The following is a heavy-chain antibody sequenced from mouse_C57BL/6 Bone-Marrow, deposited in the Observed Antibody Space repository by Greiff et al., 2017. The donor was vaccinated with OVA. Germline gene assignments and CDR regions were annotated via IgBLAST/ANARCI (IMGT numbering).Heavy chain of an antibody. CDR1: GYTFTSYW. J-gene: IGHJ3*01. CDR2: IDPSDSYT. V-gene: IGHV1-69*01. CDR3: ARDYYDYDGFAY. D-gene: IGHD2-4*01. Sequence: QVQLQQSGAELVMPGASVKLSCKASGYTFTSYWMHWVKQRPGQGLEWIGEIDPSDSYTNYNQKFNGKSTLTVDKSSSTAYMQRSSLTSEDSAVYYCARDYYDYDGFAYWGQGTLVTVSA.